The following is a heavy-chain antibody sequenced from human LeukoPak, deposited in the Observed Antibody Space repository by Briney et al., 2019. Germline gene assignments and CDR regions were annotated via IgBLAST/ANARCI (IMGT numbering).Heavy chain of an antibody. J-gene: IGHJ3*02. CDR2: IFHSGST. V-gene: IGHV4-30-2*02. CDR3: ARCITGTNDAFDI. CDR1: GGSISSGGYY. D-gene: IGHD1-7*01. Sequence: SETLSLTCTVSGGSISSGGYYWSWIRQPPGKGLEWIGYIFHSGSTYYNPSLKSRVTISVDRSKNQFSLKLTSVTAADTAVYYCARCITGTNDAFDIWGQGTMVTASS.